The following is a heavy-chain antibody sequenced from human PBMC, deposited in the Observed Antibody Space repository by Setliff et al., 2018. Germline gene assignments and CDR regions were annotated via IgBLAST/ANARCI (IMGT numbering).Heavy chain of an antibody. V-gene: IGHV1-18*01. CDR1: GYTFSSYG. CDR3: ARDQEGYCYGGSCFSAAY. J-gene: IGHJ4*02. Sequence: ASVKVSCKASGYTFSSYGITWVRQAPGQGLEWMGWSSTYNANTYYAQNLEDRVTMTTDTSTSTAYMEVRSLRSDDPAVYYCARDQEGYCYGGSCFSAAYWGQGTLVTVSS. D-gene: IGHD2-15*01. CDR2: SSTYNANT.